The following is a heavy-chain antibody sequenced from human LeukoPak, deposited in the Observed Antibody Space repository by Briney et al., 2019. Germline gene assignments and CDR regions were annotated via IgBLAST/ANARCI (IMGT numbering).Heavy chain of an antibody. CDR3: AKVGGSSDI. D-gene: IGHD1-26*01. J-gene: IGHJ3*02. Sequence: GGSLRLSRAASGFTFSSYGMHWVRQAPGKGLEWVAVISYDGSNKYYADSVKGRFTISRDNSKNTLYLQMNSLRAEDTAVYYCAKVGGSSDIWGQKTMVTVSS. CDR1: GFTFSSYG. CDR2: ISYDGSNK. V-gene: IGHV3-30*18.